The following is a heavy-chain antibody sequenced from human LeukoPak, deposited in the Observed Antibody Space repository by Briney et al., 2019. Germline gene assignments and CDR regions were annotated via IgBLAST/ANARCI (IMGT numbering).Heavy chain of an antibody. D-gene: IGHD6-6*01. Sequence: ASVNVSCKAFGYTFSSHAMNWVRQAPGQGLELMGWINTNTGIPTYAQGFAGRFVFSLDTSVTTAYLQITSLKAEDTAAYYCARDLVSAGFDIWGQGTMVTVSS. CDR3: ARDLVSAGFDI. CDR2: INTNTGIP. CDR1: GYTFSSHA. J-gene: IGHJ3*02. V-gene: IGHV7-4-1*02.